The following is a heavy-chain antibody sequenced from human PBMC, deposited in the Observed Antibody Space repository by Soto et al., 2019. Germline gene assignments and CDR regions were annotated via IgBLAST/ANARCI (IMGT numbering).Heavy chain of an antibody. CDR3: ARVSRSIAVAGTSDI. V-gene: IGHV1-18*01. CDR1: GYTFTSYG. CDR2: ISAYNGNT. J-gene: IGHJ3*02. D-gene: IGHD6-19*01. Sequence: ASVKVSCKASGYTFTSYGISWVRQAPGQGLEWMGWISAYNGNTNYAQKLQGRVTMTTDTSTSTAYMELRSLRSDDTAVYYCARVSRSIAVAGTSDIWGQGTRVTVS.